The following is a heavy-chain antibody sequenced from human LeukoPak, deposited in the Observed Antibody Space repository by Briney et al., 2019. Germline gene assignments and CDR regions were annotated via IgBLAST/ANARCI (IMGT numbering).Heavy chain of an antibody. CDR1: GGSIRSYN. Sequence: SETLSLTCSVCGGSIRSYNWVWIRQPPGKGLEWIGYLSNSGSTDCNPSLKSRVTISSDTSKNHLSLTLNSVTAADTAVYYCARGIRWSDYWGQGTLVTVYS. CDR2: LSNSGST. J-gene: IGHJ4*02. D-gene: IGHD4-23*01. V-gene: IGHV4-59*01. CDR3: ARGIRWSDY.